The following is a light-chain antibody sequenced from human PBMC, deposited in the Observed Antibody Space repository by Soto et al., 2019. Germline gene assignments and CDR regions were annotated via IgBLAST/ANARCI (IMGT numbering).Light chain of an antibody. CDR1: QSISSN. CDR3: QQYNNWPLT. V-gene: IGKV3-15*01. Sequence: DIVMTQSPATLSVSPGERATLSCRASQSISSNLAWYQQKPGQAPRLLIDGASTRATCISARFSGSGSGTEFTLTISSLQSEDLAVYYCQQYNNWPLTFGQGTRLEIK. CDR2: GAS. J-gene: IGKJ5*01.